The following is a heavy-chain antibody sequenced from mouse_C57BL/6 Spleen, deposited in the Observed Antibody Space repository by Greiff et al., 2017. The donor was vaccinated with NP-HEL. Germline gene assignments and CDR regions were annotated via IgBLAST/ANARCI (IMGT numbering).Heavy chain of an antibody. CDR3: ASTVVATGAMDY. D-gene: IGHD1-1*01. Sequence: VQGVESGPGLVQPSQSLSITCTVSGFSLTSYGVHWVRQSPGKGLEWLGVIWSGGSTDYNAAFISRLSISKDNSKSQVFFKMNSLQADDTAIYYCASTVVATGAMDYWGQGTSVTVSS. CDR1: GFSLTSYG. V-gene: IGHV2-2*01. CDR2: IWSGGST. J-gene: IGHJ4*01.